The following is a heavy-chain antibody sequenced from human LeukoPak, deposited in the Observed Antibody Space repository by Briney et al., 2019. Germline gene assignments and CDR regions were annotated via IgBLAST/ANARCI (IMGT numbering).Heavy chain of an antibody. V-gene: IGHV4-59*01. CDR3: ARRDYESSGYYYFQN. CDR1: GGSISSYY. D-gene: IGHD3-22*01. CDR2: IYYSGST. J-gene: IGHJ1*01. Sequence: PSETLSLTCTVSGGSISSYYWNWIRQPPGKGLEWIGYIYYSGSTNYNPSLKSRVTISVDMSKNQFSLKLSSVTAADTAVYYCARRDYESSGYYYFQNWGQGTLVTVSS.